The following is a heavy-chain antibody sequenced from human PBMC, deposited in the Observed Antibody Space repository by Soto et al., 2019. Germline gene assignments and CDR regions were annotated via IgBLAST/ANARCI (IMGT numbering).Heavy chain of an antibody. CDR2: IYHSGST. D-gene: IGHD6-19*01. CDR3: ARETAVAGTYWFDP. V-gene: IGHV4-4*02. Sequence: SETLSLTCAVSGGSISSSNWWSWVRQPPGKGLEWIGEIYHSGSTNYNPSLKSRVTISVDKSKNQFSLKLSSVTAADTAVYYCARETAVAGTYWFDPWGQGTLVTVSS. J-gene: IGHJ5*02. CDR1: GGSISSSNW.